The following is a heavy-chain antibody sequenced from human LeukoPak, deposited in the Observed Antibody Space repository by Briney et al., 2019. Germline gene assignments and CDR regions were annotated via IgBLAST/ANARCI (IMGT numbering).Heavy chain of an antibody. J-gene: IGHJ3*02. CDR3: ARELNDAFDI. V-gene: IGHV4-59*01. CDR2: IYYSGST. Sequence: KPSETLSLTCTVSGGSISSYYWSWIRQPPGKGLEWIGYIYYSGSTNYNPSLKSRVTISVDTSKNQFSLKLSSLAAADTAVYYCARELNDAFDIWGQGTMVTVSS. CDR1: GGSISSYY.